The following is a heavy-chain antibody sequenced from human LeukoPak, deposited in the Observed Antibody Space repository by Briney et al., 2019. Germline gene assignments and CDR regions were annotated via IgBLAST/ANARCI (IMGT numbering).Heavy chain of an antibody. CDR1: GLSFSTSA. D-gene: IGHD3-16*01. CDR3: ARSSDTRFGELVL. J-gene: IGHJ1*01. V-gene: IGHV3-64*02. CDR2: ISSDGGST. Sequence: GGSLRLSCAASGLSFSTSATHWVRQAPGKGLEYVAAISSDGGSTYHADSVKGRFTISRDNSKNTLYLQMGSLRTEDMAMYYCARSSDTRFGELVLWGQGTLVTVSS.